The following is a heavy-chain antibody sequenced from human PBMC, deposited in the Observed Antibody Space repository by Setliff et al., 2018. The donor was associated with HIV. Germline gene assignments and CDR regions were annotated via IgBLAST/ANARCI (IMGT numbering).Heavy chain of an antibody. CDR1: GFSLSTSGVG. D-gene: IGHD6-19*01. Sequence: ESGPTLVNPTQTLTLTCTFSGFSLSTSGVGVGWIRQPPGKALEWLALIYWDDDKRYSTSLKRRLTITKDTSKNQVDLTMTNMDPVDTGTYYCARRRAGRAVAGRWGSFDYWGQGTLVTVSS. CDR3: ARRRAGRAVAGRWGSFDY. J-gene: IGHJ4*02. V-gene: IGHV2-5*02. CDR2: IYWDDDK.